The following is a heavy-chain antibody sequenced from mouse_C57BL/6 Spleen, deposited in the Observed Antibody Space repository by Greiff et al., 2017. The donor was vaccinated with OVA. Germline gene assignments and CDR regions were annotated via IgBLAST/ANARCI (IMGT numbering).Heavy chain of an antibody. D-gene: IGHD2-4*01. CDR1: GYTFTDYY. V-gene: IGHV1-26*01. CDR2: IYPNNGGT. CDR3: ARKACNDYGCFDY. Sequence: VQLPQSGPELVKPGASVKISRKAFGYTFTDYYMNWVKQSHGKSLEWVGDIYPNNGGTSFNQKFKGKATLTAAKSSSTAYKKLRSLTTEESSVDYCARKACNDYGCFDYWGQGTLVTVSA. J-gene: IGHJ3*01.